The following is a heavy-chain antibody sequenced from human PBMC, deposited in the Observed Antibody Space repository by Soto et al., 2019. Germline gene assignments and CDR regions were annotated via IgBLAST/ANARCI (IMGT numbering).Heavy chain of an antibody. CDR2: IYYSGST. V-gene: IGHV4-61*01. J-gene: IGHJ6*02. CDR3: ARITMVRGVSYYYYGMDV. Sequence: QVQLQESGPGLVKPSETLSLTCTVSGGSVSSGSYYWSWIRQPPGKGLEWIGYIYYSGSTNYNPSRKSRVTISVDTSKNQFSLKLSSVTAADTAVYYCARITMVRGVSYYYYGMDVWGQGTTVTVSS. D-gene: IGHD3-10*01. CDR1: GGSVSSGSYY.